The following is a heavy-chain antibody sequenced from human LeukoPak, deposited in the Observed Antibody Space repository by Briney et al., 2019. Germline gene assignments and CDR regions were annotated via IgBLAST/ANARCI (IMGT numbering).Heavy chain of an antibody. CDR1: GFTFSSYD. V-gene: IGHV3-13*01. CDR2: IGTAGDT. Sequence: GGSLRLSCAAPGFTFSSYDMHWVRQATGKGLEWVSAIGTAGDTYYPGSVKGRFTISRENAKNSLYLQMNSLRAGDTAAYYCAREDRSGAFDIWGQGTMVTVSS. CDR3: AREDRSGAFDI. J-gene: IGHJ3*02. D-gene: IGHD6-25*01.